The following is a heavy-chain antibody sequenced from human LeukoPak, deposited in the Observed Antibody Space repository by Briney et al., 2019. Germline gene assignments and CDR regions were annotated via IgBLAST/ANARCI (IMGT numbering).Heavy chain of an antibody. CDR1: GFTFSNYW. V-gene: IGHV3-7*01. CDR3: ARDKIVGPTTLDY. J-gene: IGHJ4*02. D-gene: IGHD1-26*01. CDR2: MKQDGSEI. Sequence: GGSLRLSCTASGFTFSNYWMSWVRQAPGKGPEWVANMKQDGSEIYYVDSVKGRFTISRDNAKNSVYLEMNDLRAEDTAVYYCARDKIVGPTTLDYWGQGTLVTVSS.